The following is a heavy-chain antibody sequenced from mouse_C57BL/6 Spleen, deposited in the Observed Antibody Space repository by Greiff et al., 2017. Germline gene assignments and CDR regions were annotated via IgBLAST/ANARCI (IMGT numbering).Heavy chain of an antibody. CDR2: IYPGDGDT. Sequence: LKQSGASVKISCKASGYAFSSYWMNWVKQRPGKGLEWIGQIYPGDGDTNYNGKFKGKATLTADKSSSTAYMQLSSLTSEDSAVYFCARGYYGSSSDYWGQGTTLTVSS. V-gene: IGHV1-80*01. CDR1: GYAFSSYW. CDR3: ARGYYGSSSDY. D-gene: IGHD1-1*01. J-gene: IGHJ2*01.